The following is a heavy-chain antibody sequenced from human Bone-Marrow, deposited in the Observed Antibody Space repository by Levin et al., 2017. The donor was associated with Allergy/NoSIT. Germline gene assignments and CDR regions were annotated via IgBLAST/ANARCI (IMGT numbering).Heavy chain of an antibody. J-gene: IGHJ4*02. V-gene: IGHV3-30*18. Sequence: SGGSLRLSCAASGFTFSSYGMHWVRQAPGKGLEWVAVISYDGSSKYYAESVKGRFTISRDNSKNTLYLQMNSLRAEDTAVYYCAKSNAVAAPFDYWGQGTLVTVSS. CDR2: ISYDGSSK. D-gene: IGHD6-19*01. CDR1: GFTFSSYG. CDR3: AKSNAVAAPFDY.